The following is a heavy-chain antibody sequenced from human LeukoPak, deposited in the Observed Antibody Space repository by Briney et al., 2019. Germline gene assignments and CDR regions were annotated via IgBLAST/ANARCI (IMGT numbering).Heavy chain of an antibody. D-gene: IGHD1-14*01. CDR2: IWYDGSNK. CDR3: ASARTDY. CDR1: EFTFSSYG. Sequence: GGSLRLSCAASEFTFSSYGFHWVGRAPGKGLEWVAVIWYDGSNKYYADSVKGRFTISRDNSKNTLYLQMNSLRAEDTAVYYCASARTDYWGQGTLVTVSS. V-gene: IGHV3-33*01. J-gene: IGHJ4*02.